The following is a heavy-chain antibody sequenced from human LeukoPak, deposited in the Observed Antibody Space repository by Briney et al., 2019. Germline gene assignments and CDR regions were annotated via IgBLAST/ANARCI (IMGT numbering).Heavy chain of an antibody. J-gene: IGHJ4*02. CDR1: GFTFKNYV. Sequence: GGSLRLSCGASGFTFKNYVMNWVRQAPGKGLEWVSTINTSGGRTYYADSVKGRFTISRDNSKNTLYLQMNSLRAEDAAVYYCTRREDCGGDCPYYFDYWGQGTLVTVSS. D-gene: IGHD2-21*02. V-gene: IGHV3-23*01. CDR3: TRREDCGGDCPYYFDY. CDR2: INTSGGRT.